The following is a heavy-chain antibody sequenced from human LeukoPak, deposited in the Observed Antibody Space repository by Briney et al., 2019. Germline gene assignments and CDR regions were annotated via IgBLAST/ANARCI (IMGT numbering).Heavy chain of an antibody. CDR2: ISYDGSNK. CDR1: GFTFSSYA. J-gene: IGHJ5*02. V-gene: IGHV3-30-3*01. Sequence: GRSLRLSCAASGFTFSSYAMHWVRQAPGKGLEWVAVISYDGSNKYYADSVKGRFTISRDNSKNTLYLQMNSLRAEDTAVYYCAREPSFGHCTNGVCYEGVNRFDPWGQGTLVTVSS. CDR3: AREPSFGHCTNGVCYEGVNRFDP. D-gene: IGHD2-8*01.